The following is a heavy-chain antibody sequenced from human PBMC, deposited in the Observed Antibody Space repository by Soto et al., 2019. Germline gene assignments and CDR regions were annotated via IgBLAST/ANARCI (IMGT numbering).Heavy chain of an antibody. CDR3: ALATSCTHRPPRL. V-gene: IGHV1-69*13. CDR1: GGSFHNSA. CDR2: ITPISDSA. J-gene: IGHJ1*01. Sequence: SVTVSCKVSGGSFHNSAINWLRRAPAQGLEWMGGITPISDSANYAQNFQGRVTITADVYTTTAYMEVNSLTSEDTAVFYCALATSCTHRPPRLWGQGTLGT.